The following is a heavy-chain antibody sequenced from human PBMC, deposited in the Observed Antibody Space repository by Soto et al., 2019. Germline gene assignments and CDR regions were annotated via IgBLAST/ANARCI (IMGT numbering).Heavy chain of an antibody. Sequence: QVVLVQSGAEVEKPGASVKVSCKASGYTFNSYDINWVRQATGQGLEWMGWMSPNSGNTDYAQKFQGRITMTSDTSTRTAYMELSSLKSEDTAVYYCARGVDEGMDVWGQGTTVTVSS. CDR3: ARGVDEGMDV. CDR2: MSPNSGNT. V-gene: IGHV1-8*02. CDR1: GYTFNSYD. D-gene: IGHD2-2*01. J-gene: IGHJ6*02.